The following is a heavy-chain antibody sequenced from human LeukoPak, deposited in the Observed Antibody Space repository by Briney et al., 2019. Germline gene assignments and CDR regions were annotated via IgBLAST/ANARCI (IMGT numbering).Heavy chain of an antibody. D-gene: IGHD3-3*02. CDR1: GFTFSSYA. J-gene: IGHJ6*02. CDR2: ISYDGSNK. CDR3: ARHLDV. Sequence: PGRSLRLSCAASGFTFSSYAMHWVRQAPGKGLEWVAVISYDGSNKYYADSVEGRFTISRDNSKNTLYLQMNSLRAEDTAVYYCARHLDVWGQGTTVTVSS. V-gene: IGHV3-30-3*01.